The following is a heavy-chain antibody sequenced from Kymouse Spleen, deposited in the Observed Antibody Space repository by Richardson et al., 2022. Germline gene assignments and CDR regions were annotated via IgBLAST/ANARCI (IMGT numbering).Heavy chain of an antibody. Sequence: QVQLVESGGGVVQPGRSLRLSCAASGFTFSSYGMHWVRQAPGKGLEWVAVIWYDGSNKYYADSVKGRFTISRDNSKNTLYLQMNSLRAEDTAVYYCARNSGYALHYYYYGMDVWGQGTTVTVSS. V-gene: IGHV3-33*01. D-gene: IGHD5-12*01. CDR1: GFTFSSYG. CDR3: ARNSGYALHYYYYGMDV. J-gene: IGHJ6*02. CDR2: IWYDGSNK.